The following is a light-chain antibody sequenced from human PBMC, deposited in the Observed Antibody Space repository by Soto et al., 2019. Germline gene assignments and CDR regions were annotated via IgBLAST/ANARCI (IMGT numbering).Light chain of an antibody. CDR2: AVS. J-gene: IGLJ1*01. V-gene: IGLV2-14*01. CDR3: CTYTVSGTYV. Sequence: QSPLTHPDSVSGSTGKSSTISCTGTSKDVGGYKYVYWYQHNPVKPPKLMTYAVSNRRSGVSNRFSGSKCGSKATLTISGLQAEDEAHYYCCTYTVSGTYVFGTWTMFTVL. CDR1: SKDVGGYKY.